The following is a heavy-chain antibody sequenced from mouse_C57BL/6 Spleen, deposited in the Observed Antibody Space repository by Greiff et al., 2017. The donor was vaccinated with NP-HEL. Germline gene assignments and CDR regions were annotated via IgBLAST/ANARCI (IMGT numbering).Heavy chain of an antibody. CDR3: ARSYYYGSSRFDY. V-gene: IGHV1-26*01. CDR2: INPNNGGT. D-gene: IGHD1-1*01. J-gene: IGHJ2*01. Sequence: EVQLQQSGPELVKPGASVKISCKASGYTFTDYYMNWVKQSHGKSLEWIGDINPNNGGTSYNQKLKGKATLTVAKSSSTAYMELRSLTSEDSAVYYCARSYYYGSSRFDYWGQGTTLTVSS. CDR1: GYTFTDYY.